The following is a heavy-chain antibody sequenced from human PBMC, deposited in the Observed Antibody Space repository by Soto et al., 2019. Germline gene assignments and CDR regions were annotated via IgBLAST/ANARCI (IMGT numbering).Heavy chain of an antibody. Sequence: GGSLRLSCAASGFTFSSYSMNWVRQAPGKGLEWVSYISSSSSTIYYADSVKGRFTISRDNAKNSLYLQMNSLRAEDTAVYYCATTTPYDYIWGSYRYTVFDYWGQGTLVTVSS. CDR3: ATTTPYDYIWGSYRYTVFDY. D-gene: IGHD3-16*02. CDR2: ISSSSSTI. CDR1: GFTFSSYS. V-gene: IGHV3-48*01. J-gene: IGHJ4*02.